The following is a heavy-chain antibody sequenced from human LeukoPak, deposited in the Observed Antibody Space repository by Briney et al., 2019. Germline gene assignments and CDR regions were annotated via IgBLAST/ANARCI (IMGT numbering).Heavy chain of an antibody. D-gene: IGHD2-2*01. CDR1: GGSISSSSYY. J-gene: IGHJ6*02. V-gene: IGHV4-39*01. CDR2: IYYSGST. Sequence: SETLSLTCTVSGGSISSSSYYWGWIRQPPGKGLEWIGSIYYSGSTYYNPSLKSRVTISVDTSKNQFSLKLSSVTAADTAVYYCVRHHVPQRHYYYYGMDVWGQGTTVTVSS. CDR3: VRHHVPQRHYYYYGMDV.